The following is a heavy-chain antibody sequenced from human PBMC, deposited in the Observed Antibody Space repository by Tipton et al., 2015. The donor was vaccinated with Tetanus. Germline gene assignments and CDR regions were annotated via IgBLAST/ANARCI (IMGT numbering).Heavy chain of an antibody. J-gene: IGHJ5*02. CDR3: ARSDMVRGVNWFDP. CDR1: GDSISSSSHY. CDR2: ISYSGFT. V-gene: IGHV4-39*07. D-gene: IGHD3-10*01. Sequence: TLSLTCTVSGDSISSSSHYWGWIRQPPGKGLEWIGSISYSGFTYYNPSLKGRVTISVDTSKNQFSLKLSSVTAADTAVYYCARSDMVRGVNWFDPWGQGTLVTVSS.